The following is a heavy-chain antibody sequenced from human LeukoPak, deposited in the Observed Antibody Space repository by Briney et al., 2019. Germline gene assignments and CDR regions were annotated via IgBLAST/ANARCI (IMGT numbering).Heavy chain of an antibody. Sequence: GGSLRLSCVASGFTFSDYYMSWIRQAPGKGLEGVSYISSSSTYSSYADSAKGRFTISRDNAKNSLYLQMNSLRAEDTAVYYCARVMIGTVNWFDPWGQGTLVTVSS. CDR2: ISSSSTYS. CDR3: ARVMIGTVNWFDP. J-gene: IGHJ5*02. V-gene: IGHV3-11*06. CDR1: GFTFSDYY. D-gene: IGHD3-22*01.